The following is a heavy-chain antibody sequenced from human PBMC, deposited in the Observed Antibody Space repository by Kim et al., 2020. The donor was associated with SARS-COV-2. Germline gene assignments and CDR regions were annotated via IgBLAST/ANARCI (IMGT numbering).Heavy chain of an antibody. CDR3: TLGRWLHYFDY. Sequence: GGSLRLSCAASGFTVNNNYMTWVRQAPGKGLEWVSLIYGDGNTFYADSVKGRFTISRDNSKNTLHLQMSSLRVEDTAVYYCTLGRWLHYFDYWGQGTLITVSS. V-gene: IGHV3-53*01. D-gene: IGHD5-12*01. CDR2: IYGDGNT. CDR1: GFTVNNNY. J-gene: IGHJ4*02.